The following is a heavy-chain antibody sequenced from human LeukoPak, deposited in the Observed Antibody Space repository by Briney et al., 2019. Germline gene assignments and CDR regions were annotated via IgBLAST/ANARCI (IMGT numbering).Heavy chain of an antibody. CDR3: ARGGSISSTPGASFGWFDP. Sequence: SETLSLTCTVSGGSISSYYWSWIRQPAGKGLEWIGRIYTSGSTNYNPSLKSRVTMSVDTSKNQFSLKLSSVTAADTAVYYCARGGSISSTPGASFGWFDPWGQGTQVTVSS. D-gene: IGHD6-13*01. J-gene: IGHJ5*02. CDR2: IYTSGST. V-gene: IGHV4-4*07. CDR1: GGSISSYY.